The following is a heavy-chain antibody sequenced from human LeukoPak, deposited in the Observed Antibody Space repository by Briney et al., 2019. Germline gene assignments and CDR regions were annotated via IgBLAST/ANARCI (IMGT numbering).Heavy chain of an antibody. CDR3: ARVYGSGNFDY. J-gene: IGHJ4*02. CDR1: GFTFSSYS. Sequence: GGSLRLSCAASGFTFSSYSMNWVRQAPGKGLEWVSYISSSSGTIYYADSVKGRFTISRDNAKNSLYLQMNSLRAEDTAVYYCARVYGSGNFDYWGQGTLVTVSS. CDR2: ISSSSGTI. D-gene: IGHD3-10*01. V-gene: IGHV3-48*01.